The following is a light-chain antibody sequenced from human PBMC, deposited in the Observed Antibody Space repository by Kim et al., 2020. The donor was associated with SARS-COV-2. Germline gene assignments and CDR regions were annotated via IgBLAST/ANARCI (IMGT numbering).Light chain of an antibody. CDR3: CSYTSSHTLV. CDR2: DVS. V-gene: IGLV2-14*03. J-gene: IGLJ3*02. CDR1: SSGVAGYYH. Sequence: QAFTTSSTGASSGVAGYYHVSSYQQHPCVTPQLMIYDVSNRPSWVSFRFSGFTSVTTASLTISGRLDEEEDDYYCCSYTSSHTLVFGGGTQLTVL.